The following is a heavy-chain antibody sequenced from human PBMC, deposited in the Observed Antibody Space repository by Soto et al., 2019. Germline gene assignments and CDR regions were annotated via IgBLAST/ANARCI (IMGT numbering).Heavy chain of an antibody. CDR3: ARGDCVGGTCYSLAGSFYYYMDV. CDR1: GFTFSNYW. D-gene: IGHD2-15*01. J-gene: IGHJ6*03. CDR2: IHSDGSVS. Sequence: EVQLVESGGGLVQPGGSLRLSCAASGFTFSNYWMYWVRQAPGKGLVWVSRIHSDGSVSSYADSVKGRLTISRDNVKNTLHLQMESLRAEDNAVYYCARGDCVGGTCYSLAGSFYYYMDVWGKGTTVTVFS. V-gene: IGHV3-74*01.